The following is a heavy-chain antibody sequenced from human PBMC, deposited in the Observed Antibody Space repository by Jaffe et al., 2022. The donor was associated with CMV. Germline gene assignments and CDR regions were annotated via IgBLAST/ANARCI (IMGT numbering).Heavy chain of an antibody. CDR1: GFTFSTYA. CDR2: INFSGGST. J-gene: IGHJ1*01. Sequence: EVQLLESGGGLVQRGGSLRLSCAASGFTFSTYAMSWVRQAPGKGLEWVSTINFSGGSTYYPDSVKGRFTISRDNSKNTLYLQMNSLRDDDTAVYYCAPSTTSAYFQHWGQGILVTVSS. D-gene: IGHD1-1*01. V-gene: IGHV3-23*01. CDR3: APSTTSAYFQH.